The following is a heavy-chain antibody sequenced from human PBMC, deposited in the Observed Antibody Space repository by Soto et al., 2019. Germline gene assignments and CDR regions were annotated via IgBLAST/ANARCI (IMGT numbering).Heavy chain of an antibody. CDR3: ARAAIRGSGYYYAFNYYYGMDV. D-gene: IGHD3-22*01. J-gene: IGHJ6*02. Sequence: PGGSLRLSCAASGLTFSNYNMNWVRQAPGKGLEWIGEINHSGSTNYNPSLKSRVTISVDTSKNQFSLKLSSVTAADTAVYYCARAAIRGSGYYYAFNYYYGMDVWGQGTTVTVSS. CDR2: INHSGST. V-gene: IGHV4-34*01. CDR1: GLTFSNYN.